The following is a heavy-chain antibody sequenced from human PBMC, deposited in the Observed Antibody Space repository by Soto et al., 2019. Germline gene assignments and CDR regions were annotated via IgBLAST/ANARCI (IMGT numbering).Heavy chain of an antibody. D-gene: IGHD3-10*01. CDR3: AKEARITMVRGVIVSYYYYYMDV. CDR1: GFTFSSYG. V-gene: IGHV3-30*18. CDR2: ISYDGSNK. J-gene: IGHJ6*03. Sequence: GGSLRLSCAASGFTFSSYGMHWVRQAPGKGLEWVAVISYDGSNKYYADSVKGRFTISRDNSKNTLYLQMNSLRAEDTAVYYCAKEARITMVRGVIVSYYYYYMDVWGKGTTVTVSS.